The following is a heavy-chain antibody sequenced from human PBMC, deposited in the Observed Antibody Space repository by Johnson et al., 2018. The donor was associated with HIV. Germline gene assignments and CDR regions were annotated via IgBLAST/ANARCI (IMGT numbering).Heavy chain of an antibody. CDR2: T. CDR3: AIPSVTTRDAFDI. V-gene: IGHV3-20*03. Sequence: TGYADSVKGRFTISRDNAKNSLYLQMNSLRAEDTALYYCAIPSVTTRDAFDIWGQGTMVTVSS. D-gene: IGHD4-17*01. J-gene: IGHJ3*02.